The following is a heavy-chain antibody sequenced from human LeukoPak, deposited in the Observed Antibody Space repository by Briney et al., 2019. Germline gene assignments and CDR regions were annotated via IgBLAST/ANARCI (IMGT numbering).Heavy chain of an antibody. CDR2: IYTSGST. CDR1: GGSISSYY. Sequence: SETLSLTCTVSGGSISSYYWSWIRQPAGKGLEWIGRIYTSGSTNYNPSLKSRVTISVDRSKNQFSLKLSSVTAADTAVYYCARSRNIVVVPAAIPFDYWGQGTLVTVSS. D-gene: IGHD2-2*02. CDR3: ARSRNIVVVPAAIPFDY. V-gene: IGHV4-4*07. J-gene: IGHJ4*02.